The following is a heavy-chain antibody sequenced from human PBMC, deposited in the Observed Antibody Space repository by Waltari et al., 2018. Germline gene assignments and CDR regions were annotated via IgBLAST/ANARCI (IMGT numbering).Heavy chain of an antibody. D-gene: IGHD1-26*01. CDR1: GGPFTDSS. V-gene: IGHV4-34*01. Sequence: QVQLPQWGAGLLKPSETLSLNCAVSGGPFTDSSWSWVRQAPDKGLEWIGEISQSGSTNYNPSLKSRVTMSVDTIKKQFSLKLTSVTAADTAVYFCARTWGYSPPLGWFDPWGRGTRVTVSS. CDR3: ARTWGYSPPLGWFDP. CDR2: ISQSGST. J-gene: IGHJ5*02.